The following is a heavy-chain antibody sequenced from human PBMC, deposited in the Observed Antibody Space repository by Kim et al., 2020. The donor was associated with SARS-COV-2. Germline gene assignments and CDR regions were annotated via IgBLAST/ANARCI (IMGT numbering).Heavy chain of an antibody. CDR2: ISAYNGNT. CDR1: GYTFTSYG. J-gene: IGHJ6*02. CDR3: AREPGVGATNYYYGMDV. D-gene: IGHD1-26*01. Sequence: ASVKVSCKASGYTFTSYGISWVRQAPGQGLEWMGWISAYNGNTNYAQKLQGRVTMTTDTSTSTAYMELRSLRSDDTAVYYCAREPGVGATNYYYGMDVWGQGTTVTVSS. V-gene: IGHV1-18*01.